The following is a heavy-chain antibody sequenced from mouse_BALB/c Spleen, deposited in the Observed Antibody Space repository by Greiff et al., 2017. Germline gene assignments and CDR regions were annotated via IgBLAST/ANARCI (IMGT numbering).Heavy chain of an antibody. J-gene: IGHJ3*01. CDR1: GDSITSGY. CDR3: AMIYYDYAWFAY. CDR2: ISYSGST. Sequence: EVKLVESGPSLVKPSQTLSLTCSVTGDSITSGYWNWIRQFPGNKLEWMGYISYSGSTSYNPSLKSRISITRDTSKNQFFLQLNSVTTEDTATYYCAMIYYDYAWFAYWGQGTLVTVSA. D-gene: IGHD2-4*01. V-gene: IGHV3-2*02.